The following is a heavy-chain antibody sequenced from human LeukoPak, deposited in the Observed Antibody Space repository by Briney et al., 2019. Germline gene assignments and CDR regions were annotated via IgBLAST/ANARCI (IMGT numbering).Heavy chain of an antibody. J-gene: IGHJ4*02. V-gene: IGHV4-31*03. D-gene: IGHD3-16*01. Sequence: SQTLSLTCTVSGGSISSGGYYWSWIRQHPGRGLEWIGYIYYSGSTYYNPSLKSRVTISVDTSKNQFSLKLSSVTAADTAVYYCAGVKRRLWDYWGQGTLVTVSS. CDR1: GGSISSGGYY. CDR3: AGVKRRLWDY. CDR2: IYYSGST.